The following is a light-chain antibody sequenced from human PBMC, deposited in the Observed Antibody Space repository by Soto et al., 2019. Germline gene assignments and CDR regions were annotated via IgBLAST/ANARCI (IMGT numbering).Light chain of an antibody. V-gene: IGLV2-23*02. Sequence: QSALTQPASVSGSPGKSITISCTGTSSNVGSYKLVSWYQPHPGKAPKLMIFEVNRRPSGVSNRFSGAKSGNTASLTISGLKVEDEADYYCCSSGGSPTYVFGTGTKLTVL. J-gene: IGLJ1*01. CDR1: SSNVGSYKL. CDR2: EVN. CDR3: CSSGGSPTYV.